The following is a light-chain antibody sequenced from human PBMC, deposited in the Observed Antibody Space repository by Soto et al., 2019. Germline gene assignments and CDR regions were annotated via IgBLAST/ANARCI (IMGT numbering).Light chain of an antibody. CDR2: DAA. V-gene: IGKV3-11*01. CDR1: QSVNNY. J-gene: IGKJ4*01. CDR3: QQSGKCRLT. Sequence: EIVLTQSPATLSLSPGERATLSCRASQSVNNYLAWYQQKPGQAPRLLIYDAANRSTGIPAQFSGSGSVPDYTLTLSSLEREHDAVSYCQQSGKCRLTFGGGTKVEIK.